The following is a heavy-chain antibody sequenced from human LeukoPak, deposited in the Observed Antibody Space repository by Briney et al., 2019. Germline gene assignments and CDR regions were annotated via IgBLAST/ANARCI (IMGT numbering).Heavy chain of an antibody. CDR2: INTDGTTT. J-gene: IGHJ4*02. Sequence: PGGSLRLSCAASGFTFSSYWMYWVRRVPGKGLVWVSRINTDGTTTNYADSVQGRFTVSRDNAKNTLYLQMNSLRAEDTAVYFCTRDFRAGNSCFSGPGYWGQGTLVTVSS. D-gene: IGHD2-15*01. CDR1: GFTFSSYW. V-gene: IGHV3-74*01. CDR3: TRDFRAGNSCFSGPGY.